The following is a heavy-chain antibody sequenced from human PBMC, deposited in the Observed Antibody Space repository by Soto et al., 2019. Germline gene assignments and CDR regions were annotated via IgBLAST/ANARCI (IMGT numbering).Heavy chain of an antibody. V-gene: IGHV1-69*12. D-gene: IGHD3-3*02. Sequence: QVQLGQSGAEVKKPGSSVTVSCKASGGTFGNSAISWVRQAPGQGLEWMGGIMPIFPTPDYAQKFQGRVTIKADESTSTAYMELTSLRSEHTAVYYCARDKDRRQLGGNYYYAIDVWGQGTTVTVSS. CDR1: GGTFGNSA. CDR3: ARDKDRRQLGGNYYYAIDV. J-gene: IGHJ6*01. CDR2: IMPIFPTP.